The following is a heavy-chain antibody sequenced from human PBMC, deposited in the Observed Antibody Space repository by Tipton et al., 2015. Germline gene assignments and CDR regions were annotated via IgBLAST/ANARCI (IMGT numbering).Heavy chain of an antibody. J-gene: IGHJ5*02. CDR1: GGSITSSLYY. D-gene: IGHD2-2*02. V-gene: IGHV4-39*01. Sequence: GLVKPSETLSLTCNVSGGSITSSLYYWGWVRQPPGKGLEWIGTINNSGSTYYNPSLKSRVTISVDTSKNQFSLRLNSVTAAETALYYCARHASVEVGPAAIPNWFDPWGQGTLVTVSS. CDR3: ARHASVEVGPAAIPNWFDP. CDR2: INNSGST.